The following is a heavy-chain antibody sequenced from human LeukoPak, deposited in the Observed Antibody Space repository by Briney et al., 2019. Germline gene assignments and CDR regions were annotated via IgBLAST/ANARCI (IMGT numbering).Heavy chain of an antibody. V-gene: IGHV3-30-3*01. CDR2: ISYDGSNK. CDR3: ARDTRIWFGNLDY. J-gene: IGHJ4*02. Sequence: GSLRLSCAASGFTFSSYAMQWVRQAPGKGLEWVAVISYDGSNKYYADSVKGRFTISRDNSRNTLYLQMNSLRAEDTAVYYCARDTRIWFGNLDYWGQGTLVTVSS. CDR1: GFTFSSYA. D-gene: IGHD3-10*01.